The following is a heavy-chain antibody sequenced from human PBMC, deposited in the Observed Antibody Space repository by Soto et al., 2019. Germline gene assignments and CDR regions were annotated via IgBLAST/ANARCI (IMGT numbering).Heavy chain of an antibody. CDR2: IYYSGST. CDR1: GGPISRRSYY. D-gene: IGHD2-15*01. Sequence: PSGTLSLTCTVSGGPISRRSYYWGWIRQPPGKGLEWIGSIYYSGSTYYNPSLKSRVTISVDTSKNQFSLKLSSVTAADTAVYYCARHTPAISISDHWGQGTLVTVSS. V-gene: IGHV4-39*01. J-gene: IGHJ4*02. CDR3: ARHTPAISISDH.